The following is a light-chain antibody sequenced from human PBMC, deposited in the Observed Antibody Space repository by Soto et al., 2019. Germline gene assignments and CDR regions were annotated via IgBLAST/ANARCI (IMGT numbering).Light chain of an antibody. J-gene: IGLJ1*01. CDR1: SSDVGSFNL. CDR2: EVS. Sequence: HSVLTQPASVSGSPGQSITFSCTGTSSDVGSFNLVSWYQQHPDKAPKLMIYEVSERPSGVSNRFSGSKSGNTASLTISGLQAEDEADYYCCSYAGGSTYVFGTGTKLTVL. CDR3: CSYAGGSTYV. V-gene: IGLV2-23*02.